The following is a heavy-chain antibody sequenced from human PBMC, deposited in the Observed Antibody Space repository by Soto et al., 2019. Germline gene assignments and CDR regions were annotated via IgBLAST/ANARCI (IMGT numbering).Heavy chain of an antibody. D-gene: IGHD3-16*01. CDR1: GGSFSGYY. Sequence: QVQLQQWGAGLLKPSETLSLTCAVYGGSFSGYYWSWIRQPPGKGLEWIGEINHSGSTNYNPSLKSRVTISVDTSKNQFSLKLSSVTAADTAVYYCARGLSFGPVQGGHFDYWGQGTLVTVSS. CDR3: ARGLSFGPVQGGHFDY. CDR2: INHSGST. J-gene: IGHJ4*02. V-gene: IGHV4-34*01.